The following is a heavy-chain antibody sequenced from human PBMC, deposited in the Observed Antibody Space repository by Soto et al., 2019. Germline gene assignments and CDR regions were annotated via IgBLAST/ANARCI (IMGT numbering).Heavy chain of an antibody. CDR2: IYTSGST. CDR3: AGDHGYYYCGRYI. Sequence: SETLSVTCSVLGGYISSFDLSCILQPARRGLEWIGRIYTSGSTDYDPSLKSLVTMSLDTSKSQVSLKLSSVTAADTAVYLCAGDHGYYYCGRYIWGQGTRVSVPS. J-gene: IGHJ6*02. CDR1: GGYISSFD. V-gene: IGHV4-4*07.